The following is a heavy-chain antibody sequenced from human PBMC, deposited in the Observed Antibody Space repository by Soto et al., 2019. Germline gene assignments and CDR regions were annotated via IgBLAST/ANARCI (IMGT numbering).Heavy chain of an antibody. CDR1: GYTFTSYA. V-gene: IGHV1-3*01. J-gene: IGHJ6*02. CDR3: ARDVLRYFDWLSMDV. D-gene: IGHD3-9*01. Sequence: ASVKVSCKASGYTFTSYAMHWVRQAPGQRLEWMGWINAGNGNTKYSQKFQGRVTITRDTSASTAYMELSSLRSEDTAVYYCARDVLRYFDWLSMDVWGQGTTVTVSS. CDR2: INAGNGNT.